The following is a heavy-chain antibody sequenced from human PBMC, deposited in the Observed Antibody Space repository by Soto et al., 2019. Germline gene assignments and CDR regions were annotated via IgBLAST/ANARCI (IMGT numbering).Heavy chain of an antibody. CDR3: ARDHNWSFDY. J-gene: IGHJ4*02. D-gene: IGHD1-20*01. V-gene: IGHV3-21*06. CDR1: GFTFDGYS. CDR2: IGRTRKYI. Sequence: GGSLRLSCAASGFTFDGYSMNWFRQAPGKGLEWVSYIGRTRKYIAYVDSVKGRFTISRDGAKNSVFLQMNSLRDEDTAVYYCARDHNWSFDYWGQGIPVTVSS.